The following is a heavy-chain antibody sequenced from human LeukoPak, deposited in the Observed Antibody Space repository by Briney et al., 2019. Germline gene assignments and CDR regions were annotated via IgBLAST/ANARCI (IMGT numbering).Heavy chain of an antibody. D-gene: IGHD3-10*01. CDR3: ARVYYGRTYDYWYFDL. J-gene: IGHJ2*01. CDR2: IFYSGST. CDR1: GGSIRNYY. Sequence: SETLSLTCTVSGGSIRNYYWSWIRQPPGKGLEWIGYIFYSGSTNYNPSLKSRVTISVDTSKNQFSLKLSSVTAADTAVYFCARVYYGRTYDYWYFDLWGRGTLVTVSS. V-gene: IGHV4-59*01.